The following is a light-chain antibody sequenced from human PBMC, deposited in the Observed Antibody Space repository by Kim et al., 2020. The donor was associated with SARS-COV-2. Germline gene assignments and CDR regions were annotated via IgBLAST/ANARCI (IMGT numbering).Light chain of an antibody. CDR2: QDS. V-gene: IGLV3-1*01. CDR1: KLGDQY. J-gene: IGLJ2*01. Sequence: SYELTQPPSVSVSPGQTASITCSGDKLGDQYACWYQQKPGQSPVLVIYQDSKRPSGIPERFSGSNSGNTATLTIIGTQAMDEADYYCQAWDSSHVVFGGG. CDR3: QAWDSSHVV.